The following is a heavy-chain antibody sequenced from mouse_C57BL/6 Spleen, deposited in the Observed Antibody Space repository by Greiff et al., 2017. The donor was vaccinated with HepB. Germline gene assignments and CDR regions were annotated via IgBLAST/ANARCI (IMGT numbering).Heavy chain of an antibody. Sequence: QVQLQQPGAELVKPGASVKLSCKASGYTFTSYCMHWVKQRPGRGLEWIGRIDPNSGGTKYNEKFKSKATLTVDKPSSTAYMPLSSLTSEDSAVYYCARWGSSYGYWGQGTTLTVSS. J-gene: IGHJ2*01. CDR2: IDPNSGGT. CDR3: ARWGSSYGY. V-gene: IGHV1-72*01. CDR1: GYTFTSYC. D-gene: IGHD1-1*01.